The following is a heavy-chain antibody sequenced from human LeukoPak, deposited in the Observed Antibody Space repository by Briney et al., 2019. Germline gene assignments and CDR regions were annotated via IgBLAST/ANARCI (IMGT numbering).Heavy chain of an antibody. V-gene: IGHV3-23*01. Sequence: PGRSLRLSCAASGFTFRNYAMHWVRQAPGKGLEWVSALSGSGGSTYYADSVKGRFTISRDNCKNTLYLQMNSLRAEDTAVYYCAKDRSYGMDVWGQGTTVTVSS. J-gene: IGHJ6*02. CDR1: GFTFRNYA. CDR3: AKDRSYGMDV. CDR2: LSGSGGST.